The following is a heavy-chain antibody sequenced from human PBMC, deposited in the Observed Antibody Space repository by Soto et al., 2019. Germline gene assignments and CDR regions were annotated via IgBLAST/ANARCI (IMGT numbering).Heavy chain of an antibody. Sequence: QVQLQESGPGLVKPSQTLSLTCTVSGGSISSGGYYWSWIRQHPGKGLEWIGYIYYSGSTYYNPALKSRVTISVDTSKSQLSLKLSSVTAADTAVYYCARVGRVAEIGYPVDYWGQGTLVTVSS. D-gene: IGHD5-12*01. CDR1: GGSISSGGYY. V-gene: IGHV4-31*03. J-gene: IGHJ4*02. CDR2: IYYSGST. CDR3: ARVGRVAEIGYPVDY.